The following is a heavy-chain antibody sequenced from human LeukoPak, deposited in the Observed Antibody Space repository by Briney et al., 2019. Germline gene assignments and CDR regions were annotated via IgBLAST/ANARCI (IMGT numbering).Heavy chain of an antibody. J-gene: IGHJ4*02. CDR2: IYYTGNT. V-gene: IGHV4-4*07. CDR1: GGSTSDYY. D-gene: IGHD6-19*01. CDR3: ARSMAVAGTHY. Sequence: SETLSLTCSVSGGSTSDYYWNWIRQPAGQGLEWLGRIYYTGNTAYNPSLESRLTMSLDTAKNQFSLKVSSVTAADTAVYYCARSMAVAGTHYWGQGTLVTVSS.